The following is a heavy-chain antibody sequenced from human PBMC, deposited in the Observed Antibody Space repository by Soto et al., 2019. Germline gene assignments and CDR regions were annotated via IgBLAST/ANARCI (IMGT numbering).Heavy chain of an antibody. CDR1: GGSISSSTYY. CDR2: IYYSGTT. D-gene: IGHD3-3*01. CDR3: ATRLLRLFNWFDP. J-gene: IGHJ5*02. V-gene: IGHV4-39*01. Sequence: SETLSLTCTVSGGSISSSTYYWGWIRQPPGKGLEWIGSIYYSGTTYYNPSLRSRVTISVDTSKNQFSLKLSSVTAADPAVYYCATRLLRLFNWFDPWGQESLGAVSS.